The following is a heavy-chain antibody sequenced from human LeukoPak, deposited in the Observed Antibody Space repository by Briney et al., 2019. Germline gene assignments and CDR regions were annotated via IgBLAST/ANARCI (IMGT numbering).Heavy chain of an antibody. J-gene: IGHJ4*02. CDR1: GGSISSGGYY. CDR2: IYHSGST. CDR3: ARTVPYSGYDFDY. V-gene: IGHV4-30-2*01. D-gene: IGHD5-12*01. Sequence: SETLSLTCTVSGGSISSGGYYWSWIRQPPGKGLEWIGYIYHSGSTYYNPSLKSRVTISVDTSKNQFSLKLSSVTAADTAVYYCARTVPYSGYDFDYWGQGTLVTVSS.